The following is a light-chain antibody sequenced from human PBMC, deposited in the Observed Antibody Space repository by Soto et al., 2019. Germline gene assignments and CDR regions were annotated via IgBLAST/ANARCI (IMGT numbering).Light chain of an antibody. CDR2: KAS. CDR3: LQHHSFPRT. CDR1: QSMRTY. J-gene: IGKJ1*01. Sequence: DIQMTQSPASLSASVGDRVTITCRASQSMRTYLNWYQQKPGKAPKLLIYKASSLESGVPSRFRGSGSGTEFTLTISRLQPEDFATYYCLQHHSFPRTFGQGTKVDIK. V-gene: IGKV1-17*01.